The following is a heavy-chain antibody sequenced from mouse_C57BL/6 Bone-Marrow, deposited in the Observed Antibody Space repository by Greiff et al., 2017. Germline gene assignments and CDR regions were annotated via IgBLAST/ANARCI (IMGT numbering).Heavy chain of an antibody. D-gene: IGHD2-4*01. CDR1: GFNIKGDY. J-gene: IGHJ3*01. Sequence: EVQLQQSGAELVRPGASVKLSCTASGFNIKGDYMHWVKQRPEQGLEWIGWIDPENGDTEYASKFQGKATITADTSSNTAYLQLSSLTSEDTAVYYCTRDYDWFAYWGQGTLVTVSA. V-gene: IGHV14-4*01. CDR3: TRDYDWFAY. CDR2: IDPENGDT.